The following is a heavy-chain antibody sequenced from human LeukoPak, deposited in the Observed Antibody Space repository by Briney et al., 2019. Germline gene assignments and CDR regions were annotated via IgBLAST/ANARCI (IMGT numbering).Heavy chain of an antibody. D-gene: IGHD4-23*01. J-gene: IGHJ4*02. CDR1: GFTFSSYA. V-gene: IGHV3-23*01. CDR2: ISGSGGST. Sequence: GGSLRLSCAASGFTFSSYAMSWVRQAPGKGLQWVSTISGSGGSTYYAGSVKGRFTISRDNSKNTLFLHMNSLRAEDTAVYYCAKLSPYGGIGYWGQGTLVPVSS. CDR3: AKLSPYGGIGY.